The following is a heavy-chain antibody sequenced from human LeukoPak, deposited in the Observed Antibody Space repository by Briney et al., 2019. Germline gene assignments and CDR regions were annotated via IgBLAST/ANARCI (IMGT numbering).Heavy chain of an antibody. CDR1: GRSISSYY. J-gene: IGHJ5*02. D-gene: IGHD2-2*01. V-gene: IGHV4-4*07. CDR3: ARETIVVVPAATSWFDL. CDR2: IYTSGST. Sequence: NTSETLSLTCTVPGRSISSYYWSWIRQPAGKGLEWIGRIYTSGSTNYNPSLKSRVTMSVDTSKNQFSLKLSSVTAADTAVYYCARETIVVVPAATSWFDLWGQGTLVTVSS.